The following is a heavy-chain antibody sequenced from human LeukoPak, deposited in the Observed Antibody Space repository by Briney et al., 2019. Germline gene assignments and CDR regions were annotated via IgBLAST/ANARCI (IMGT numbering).Heavy chain of an antibody. Sequence: GESLKISRKGSGYSFTSYWIGWVRQMPGKGLEWMGIIYPGDSDTRYSPSFQGQVTISADKSISTAYLQWSSLKASDTAMYYCARLDGSDSSGYWNAFDIWGQGTMVTVSS. CDR3: ARLDGSDSSGYWNAFDI. CDR1: GYSFTSYW. CDR2: IYPGDSDT. J-gene: IGHJ3*02. D-gene: IGHD3-22*01. V-gene: IGHV5-51*01.